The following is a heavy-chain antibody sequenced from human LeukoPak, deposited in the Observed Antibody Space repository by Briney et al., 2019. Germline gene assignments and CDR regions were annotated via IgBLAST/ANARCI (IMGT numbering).Heavy chain of an antibody. CDR3: ARGTRDYDSSD. CDR1: GGSISSGGYY. CDR2: IYYSGST. J-gene: IGHJ4*02. D-gene: IGHD3-22*01. Sequence: PSQTLSLTCTVSGGSISSGGYYWSWIRRHPGKGLEWIGYIYYSGSTYYNPSLKSRVTISVDTSKNQFSLKLSSVAAADTAVYYCARGTRDYDSSDWGQGTLVTVSS. V-gene: IGHV4-31*03.